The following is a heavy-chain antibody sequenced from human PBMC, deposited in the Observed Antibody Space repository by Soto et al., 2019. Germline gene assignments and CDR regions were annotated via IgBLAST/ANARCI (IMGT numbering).Heavy chain of an antibody. D-gene: IGHD3-3*02. V-gene: IGHV4-30-4*01. Sequence: PSETLSLTCTISGGSIRDEYHYWSWFRQSPGKGLEWIGHIYYSGAKYLSEALEGRVTMSLDTSKNQSSMHLRSVTVADTATYFCARDRPVGPFSYKGDDGMDVWGQGTTVTVSS. CDR2: IYYSGAK. CDR1: GGSIRDEYHY. CDR3: ARDRPVGPFSYKGDDGMDV. J-gene: IGHJ6*02.